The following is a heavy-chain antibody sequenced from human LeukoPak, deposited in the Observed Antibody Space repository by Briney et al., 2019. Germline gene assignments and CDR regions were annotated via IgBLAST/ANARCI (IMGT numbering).Heavy chain of an antibody. Sequence: GASVKVSCKASGGTFSSYAISWVRQAPGQGLEWMGGIIPIFGTANYAQKFQGRVTITADESTNTAYMELSSLRSEDTAVYYCARDGGRNWGSGGFDYWGQGTLVTVSS. CDR2: IIPIFGTA. CDR3: ARDGGRNWGSGGFDY. J-gene: IGHJ4*02. V-gene: IGHV1-69*13. D-gene: IGHD7-27*01. CDR1: GGTFSSYA.